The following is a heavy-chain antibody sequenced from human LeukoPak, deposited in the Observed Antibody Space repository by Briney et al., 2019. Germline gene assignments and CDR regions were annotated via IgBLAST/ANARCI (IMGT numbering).Heavy chain of an antibody. V-gene: IGHV4-34*01. CDR3: ARGSHSRGRYCSSTSCYAGVNWFDP. CDR1: CGSFSGYY. Sequence: PSETLSLTCAVYCGSFSGYYGSWICQPQGKGLEWIGEINHSGSTNYNPSLKSRVTISVDTSKNQFSLKLSSVTAADTAVYYCARGSHSRGRYCSSTSCYAGVNWFDPWGQGTLVTVSS. CDR2: INHSGST. J-gene: IGHJ5*02. D-gene: IGHD2-2*01.